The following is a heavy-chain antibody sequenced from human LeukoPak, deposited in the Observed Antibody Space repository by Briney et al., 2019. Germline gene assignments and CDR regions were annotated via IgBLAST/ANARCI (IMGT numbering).Heavy chain of an antibody. D-gene: IGHD3-10*01. CDR1: GYTFTSYY. V-gene: IGHV1-46*01. Sequence: ASVKVSCKASGYTFTSYYMHWVRQAPGQGLEWMGIINPSGGSTSYAQKFQGRVTMTRDTSISTAYMELSRLRSDDTAVYYCARELLWFGPDAFDIWGQGTMVTVSS. CDR2: INPSGGST. CDR3: ARELLWFGPDAFDI. J-gene: IGHJ3*02.